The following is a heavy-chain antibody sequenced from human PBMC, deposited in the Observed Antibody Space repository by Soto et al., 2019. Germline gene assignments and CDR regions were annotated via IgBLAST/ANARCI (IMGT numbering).Heavy chain of an antibody. V-gene: IGHV1-8*01. Sequence: ASVKVSCKASGYTFTSYDINWVRQATGQGLGWMGWMNPNSGNTGYAQKFQGRVTMTRNTSISTAYMELSSLRSEDTAVYYCAKKRMYYDILTGSEYYYYGMDVWGQGTTVTVSS. CDR1: GYTFTSYD. J-gene: IGHJ6*02. CDR2: MNPNSGNT. D-gene: IGHD3-9*01. CDR3: AKKRMYYDILTGSEYYYYGMDV.